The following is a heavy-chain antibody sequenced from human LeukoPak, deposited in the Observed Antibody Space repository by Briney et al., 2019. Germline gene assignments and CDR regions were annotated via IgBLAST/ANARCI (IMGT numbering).Heavy chain of an antibody. CDR1: GYTFTSYA. Sequence: ASVKVSCKASGYTFTSYAVHWVRQAPGQRLEWMGWINAGNGNTKYSQKFQGRVTITRDTSASTAYMELSSLRSEDTAVYYCARFDVDWNDPRDYWGQGTLVTVSS. CDR3: ARFDVDWNDPRDY. CDR2: INAGNGNT. D-gene: IGHD1-1*01. V-gene: IGHV1-3*01. J-gene: IGHJ4*02.